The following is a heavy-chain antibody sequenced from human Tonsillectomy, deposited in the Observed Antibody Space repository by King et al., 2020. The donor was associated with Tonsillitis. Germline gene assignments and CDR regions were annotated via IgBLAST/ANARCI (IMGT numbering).Heavy chain of an antibody. CDR1: GFTFSSYA. CDR3: AKEVYYDFWSGYNNWFDP. CDR2: ISGSGGST. V-gene: IGHV3-23*04. D-gene: IGHD3-3*01. J-gene: IGHJ5*02. Sequence: VQLVESGGGLVQPGGSLRLSCAASGFTFSSYAMSWVRQAPGKGLEWVSAISGSGGSTYYADSVKGRFTISRDNSKNTLYLQMNSLRAEDTAVYYCAKEVYYDFWSGYNNWFDPWGQGTLVTVSS.